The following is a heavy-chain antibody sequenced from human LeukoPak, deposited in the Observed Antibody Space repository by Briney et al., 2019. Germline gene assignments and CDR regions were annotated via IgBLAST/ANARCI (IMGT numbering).Heavy chain of an antibody. CDR1: GFSFSSYE. V-gene: IGHV3-48*03. D-gene: IGHD6-13*01. J-gene: IGHJ4*02. Sequence: GGSLRLSCAASGFSFSSYEMNWVRQVPGKGLEWVSYISSSGSTIYYADSVKGRFTISRDNAKNSLYLQMGSLRAEDTAVYYCATDCGSSCFDYWGQGTLVTVSS. CDR3: ATDCGSSCFDY. CDR2: ISSSGSTI.